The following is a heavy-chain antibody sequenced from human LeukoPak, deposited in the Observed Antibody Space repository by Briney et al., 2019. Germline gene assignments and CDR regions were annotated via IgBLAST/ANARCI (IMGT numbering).Heavy chain of an antibody. CDR3: ARPRFPYYRLSGTYYMDV. CDR1: GYTFTGYY. V-gene: IGHV1-18*04. J-gene: IGHJ6*03. D-gene: IGHD3-10*01. CDR2: ISAYNGNT. Sequence: ASVKVSCKASGYTFTGYYMHWVRQAPGQGLEWMGWISAYNGNTNYAQKLQGRVTMTTDTSTSTAYMELRSLRSDDTAVYYCARPRFPYYRLSGTYYMDVWGKGTTVIVSS.